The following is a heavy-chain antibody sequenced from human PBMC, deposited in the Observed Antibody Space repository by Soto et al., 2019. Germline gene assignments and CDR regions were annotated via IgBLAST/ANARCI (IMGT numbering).Heavy chain of an antibody. CDR1: GGSISSYY. V-gene: IGHV4-59*08. Sequence: QVQLQESGPGLVKPSETLSLTCTVSGGSISSYYWSWIRQPPGKGLEWIGYIYYSGSTNYNPSLNSRATISVVTSKNQFSLKLSSVTAADTAVYYCARHVNDYGDYEGGREGYFDYWGQGTLVTVSS. CDR2: IYYSGST. J-gene: IGHJ4*02. D-gene: IGHD4-17*01. CDR3: ARHVNDYGDYEGGREGYFDY.